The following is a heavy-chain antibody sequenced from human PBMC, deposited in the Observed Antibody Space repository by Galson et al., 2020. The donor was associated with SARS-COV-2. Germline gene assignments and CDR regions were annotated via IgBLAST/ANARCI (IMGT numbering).Heavy chain of an antibody. CDR1: GFTFSSYG. CDR2: ISYDGSNK. D-gene: IGHD3-10*01. Sequence: GGSLRLSCAASGFTFSSYGMHWVRQAPGKGLEWVAVISYDGSNKYYADSVKGRFTISRDNSKNTLYLQMNSLRAEDTAVYYCAKDFLWFGELSPDYWGQGTLVTVSS. CDR3: AKDFLWFGELSPDY. V-gene: IGHV3-30*18. J-gene: IGHJ4*02.